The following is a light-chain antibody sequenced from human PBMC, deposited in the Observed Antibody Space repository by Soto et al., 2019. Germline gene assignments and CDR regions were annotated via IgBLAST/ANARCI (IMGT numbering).Light chain of an antibody. CDR3: QQYGSSGT. Sequence: IVLTQSPRTLSLSPGERATLSCRAGQSVSSNYLAWYQQKPGQAPRLLIYGASNRATGIPDRFSGSGSGTDFTLTISRLEPEDFAVYYCQQYGSSGTFGQGTKVDIK. V-gene: IGKV3-20*01. CDR1: QSVSSNY. CDR2: GAS. J-gene: IGKJ1*01.